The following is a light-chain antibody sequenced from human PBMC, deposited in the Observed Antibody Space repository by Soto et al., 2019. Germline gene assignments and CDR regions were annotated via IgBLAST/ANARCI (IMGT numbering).Light chain of an antibody. CDR3: QHYGSSPGLT. J-gene: IGKJ4*01. CDR2: GVS. CDR1: QSVGSRF. Sequence: EIVLTQSPGTLSLSPGERAALSCRAIQSVGSRFLAWYQQKPGQAPRLVIHGVSTRATGIPDRFSASGSGTDFTLTISRLESEDSAVYYCQHYGSSPGLTFGGGTKVDIK. V-gene: IGKV3-20*01.